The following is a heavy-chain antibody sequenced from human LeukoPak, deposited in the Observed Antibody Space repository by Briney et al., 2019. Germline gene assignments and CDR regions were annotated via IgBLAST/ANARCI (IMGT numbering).Heavy chain of an antibody. Sequence: SETLSLTCTVSGGSISSSSYYWGWIRQPPGKGMEWIGNIYYSGSTYYNPSLKSRVTISVDTSKNQFSLKLSSVTAADTAVYYCARRGYDILTGYYSAWGQGTLVTVSS. CDR3: ARRGYDILTGYYSA. J-gene: IGHJ5*02. CDR2: IYYSGST. CDR1: GGSISSSSYY. V-gene: IGHV4-39*01. D-gene: IGHD3-9*01.